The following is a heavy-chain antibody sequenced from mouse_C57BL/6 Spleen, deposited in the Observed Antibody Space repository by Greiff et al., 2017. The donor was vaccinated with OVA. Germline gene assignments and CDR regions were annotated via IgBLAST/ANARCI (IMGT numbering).Heavy chain of an antibody. V-gene: IGHV1-81*01. CDR3: ARSDYGSKGAMDY. CDR1: GYTFTSYG. CDR2: IYPRSGNT. Sequence: VKLVESGAELARPGASVKLSCKASGYTFTSYGISWVKQRTGQGLEWIGEIYPRSGNTYYNEKFKGKATLTADKSSSTAYMELRSLTSEDSAVYFCARSDYGSKGAMDYWGQGTSVTVSS. J-gene: IGHJ4*01. D-gene: IGHD1-1*01.